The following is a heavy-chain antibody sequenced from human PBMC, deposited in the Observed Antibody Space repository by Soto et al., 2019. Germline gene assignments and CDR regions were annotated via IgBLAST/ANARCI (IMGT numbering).Heavy chain of an antibody. CDR2: ISYDGSNK. D-gene: IGHD6-19*01. CDR1: GFTFSSFS. CDR3: AKDRGWSSADLDY. V-gene: IGHV3-30*18. Sequence: PGGSLRLSCAASGFTFSSFSMHRVRQAPGKGLEWVALISYDGSNKYYADSVKGRFTISRDKSKNTLYLQMNSLRAEDTAVYYCAKDRGWSSADLDYWGQGTLVPSSS. J-gene: IGHJ4*01.